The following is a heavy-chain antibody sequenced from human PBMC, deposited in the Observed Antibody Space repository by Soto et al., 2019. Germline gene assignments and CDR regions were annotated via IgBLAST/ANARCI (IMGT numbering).Heavy chain of an antibody. Sequence: GGSLRLSCAASGFTFDDYAMHWVRQAPGKGLEWVSVIYSGGSTYYADSVKGRFTISRDNSKNTLYLQMNSLRAEDTAVYYCARDSPLTGDFMVRAFDIWGQGTMVTVSS. CDR2: IYSGGST. CDR1: GFTFDDYA. J-gene: IGHJ3*02. CDR3: ARDSPLTGDFMVRAFDI. D-gene: IGHD7-27*01. V-gene: IGHV3-53*01.